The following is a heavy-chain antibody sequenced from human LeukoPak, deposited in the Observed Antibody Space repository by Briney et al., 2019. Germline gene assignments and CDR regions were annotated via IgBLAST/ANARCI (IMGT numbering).Heavy chain of an antibody. D-gene: IGHD6-19*01. Sequence: GKSLRLSCAASGFTFSSYWMTWVRQAPGKGLEWVANIKQDGSEKYYVDSVKGRFTISRDNAKNSLYLQMNSLGAEDTAVYYCAKGAGIAVSDFDYWGQGTLVTVSS. CDR3: AKGAGIAVSDFDY. V-gene: IGHV3-7*03. CDR2: IKQDGSEK. J-gene: IGHJ4*02. CDR1: GFTFSSYW.